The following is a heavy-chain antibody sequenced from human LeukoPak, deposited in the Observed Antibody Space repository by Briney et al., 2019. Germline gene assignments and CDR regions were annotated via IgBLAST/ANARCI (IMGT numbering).Heavy chain of an antibody. Sequence: GGSLRLSCAASGFTFSSYSMNWVRQAPGKGLEWVASISSSGSYIYYADSVKGRFTISRDNAKNSLYLQMNSLRAEDTAVYYCARGPGRGNAFDIWGQGTMVTVSS. J-gene: IGHJ3*02. D-gene: IGHD3-10*01. V-gene: IGHV3-21*01. CDR1: GFTFSSYS. CDR3: ARGPGRGNAFDI. CDR2: ISSSGSYI.